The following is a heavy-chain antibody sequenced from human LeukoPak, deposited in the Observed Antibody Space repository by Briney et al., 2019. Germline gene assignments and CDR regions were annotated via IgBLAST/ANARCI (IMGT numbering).Heavy chain of an antibody. CDR1: GFTLTSSA. J-gene: IGHJ4*02. V-gene: IGHV1-58*02. Sequence: SVKVSCKASGFTLTSSAMRWVRQARGQRLEWIGWIVVGSGNTNYAQKFQERVTITRDMSTSTAYMELSSLRSEDTAVYYCAAVGYCSGGSCYSDYYFDYWGQGTLVTVSS. D-gene: IGHD2-15*01. CDR3: AAVGYCSGGSCYSDYYFDY. CDR2: IVVGSGNT.